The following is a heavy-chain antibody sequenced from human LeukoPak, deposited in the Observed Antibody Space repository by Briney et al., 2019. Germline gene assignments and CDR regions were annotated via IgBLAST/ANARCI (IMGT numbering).Heavy chain of an antibody. CDR2: INPNSGGT. Sequence: ASVKVSCKASGYTFTGYYMHWVRQAPGQGLEWMGWINPNSGGTNYAQKFQGRVTMTRDTSISTAYMELCRLRSDDTAVYYCARAPYYDFWSGSPSFYYMDVWGKGTTVTVSS. V-gene: IGHV1-2*02. D-gene: IGHD3-3*01. J-gene: IGHJ6*03. CDR3: ARAPYYDFWSGSPSFYYMDV. CDR1: GYTFTGYY.